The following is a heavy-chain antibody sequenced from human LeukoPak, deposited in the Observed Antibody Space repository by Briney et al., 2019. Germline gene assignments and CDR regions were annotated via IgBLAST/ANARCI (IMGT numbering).Heavy chain of an antibody. Sequence: SETLSLTCTVSGGSINSYYWSWIRQPPGKGLEWIGYIYYSGSTNYNPSLKSRVTISVDTSKSQFSLKLSSVTAADTAVYYCARAYYDILTDYYTHFDYWGQGTLVTVSS. D-gene: IGHD3-9*01. CDR3: ARAYYDILTDYYTHFDY. CDR2: IYYSGST. J-gene: IGHJ4*02. V-gene: IGHV4-59*01. CDR1: GGSINSYY.